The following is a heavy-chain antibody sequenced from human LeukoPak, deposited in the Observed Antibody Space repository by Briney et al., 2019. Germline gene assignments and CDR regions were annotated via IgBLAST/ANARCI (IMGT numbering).Heavy chain of an antibody. D-gene: IGHD3-10*01. CDR3: ARVGGSGSPFDY. CDR1: GYTFTSYA. Sequence: ASVKVSCKASGYTFTSYAMHWVRQAPGQRLEWMGWINAGNGNTKYSQKFQGRVTITRDTSASTAYMELSSLRSEDTAVYYCARVGGSGSPFDYWGQGTLVTVSS. V-gene: IGHV1-3*01. J-gene: IGHJ4*02. CDR2: INAGNGNT.